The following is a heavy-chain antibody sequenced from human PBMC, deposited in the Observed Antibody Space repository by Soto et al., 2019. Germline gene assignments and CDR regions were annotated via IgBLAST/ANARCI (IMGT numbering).Heavy chain of an antibody. V-gene: IGHV3-33*01. Sequence: GGSLRISFAARGFTVSNFGMDWVRQAPGKGLEWVAVIWNDGSNKYYADSVKGRFTISRDNSKNTLYLQMNSLRAEDTAVYYCAREKPGLYYYDTRYAFDIWGQGTMLTVSS. J-gene: IGHJ3*02. CDR2: IWNDGSNK. D-gene: IGHD3-22*01. CDR1: GFTVSNFG. CDR3: AREKPGLYYYDTRYAFDI.